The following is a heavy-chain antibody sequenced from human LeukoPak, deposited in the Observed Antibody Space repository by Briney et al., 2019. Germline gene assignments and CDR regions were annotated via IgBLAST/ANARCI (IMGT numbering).Heavy chain of an antibody. V-gene: IGHV3-48*04. CDR3: ARGGSLYCSSTSCHLNWFDP. CDR2: ISSSSSTI. D-gene: IGHD2-2*01. CDR1: GFTFSSYS. J-gene: IGHJ5*02. Sequence: GGSLRLSCAASGFTFSSYSMNWVRQAPGKGLEWISYISSSSSTIYSADSVKGRFTISRDNADNSLYLQMNSLRVEDTAVYYCARGGSLYCSSTSCHLNWFDPWGQGTLVTVSS.